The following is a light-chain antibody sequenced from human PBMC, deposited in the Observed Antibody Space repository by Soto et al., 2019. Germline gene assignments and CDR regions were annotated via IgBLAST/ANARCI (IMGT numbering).Light chain of an antibody. V-gene: IGLV2-14*03. CDR1: SSDVGGYNF. J-gene: IGLJ2*01. Sequence: QSSLTQPASVSGSPGQSITISCSGTSSDVGGYNFVSWYQHHPGKPPKLMLYHVSNRPSGVSSRFSGSKSGNTASLTISGLQAEDEAHYYCSSYTRSRTLVFGGGTKVTVL. CDR3: SSYTRSRTLV. CDR2: HVS.